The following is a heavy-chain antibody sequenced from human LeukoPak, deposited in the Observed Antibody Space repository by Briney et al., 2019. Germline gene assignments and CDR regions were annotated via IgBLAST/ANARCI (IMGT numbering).Heavy chain of an antibody. CDR3: ARARLVGSGSYWAFDY. Sequence: GGSLRLSCAASGFTFSSYWMSWVRQAPGKGLEWVANIKQDGSEKYYVDSVKGRFTISRDNAKNSLYLQINSLRAEDTAVYYCARARLVGSGSYWAFDYWGQGTLVTVSS. CDR2: IKQDGSEK. D-gene: IGHD3-10*01. J-gene: IGHJ4*02. CDR1: GFTFSSYW. V-gene: IGHV3-7*03.